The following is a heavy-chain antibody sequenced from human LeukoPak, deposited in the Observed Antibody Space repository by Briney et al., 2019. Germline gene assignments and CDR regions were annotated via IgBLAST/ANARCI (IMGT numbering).Heavy chain of an antibody. V-gene: IGHV3-48*03. D-gene: IGHD3-22*01. CDR2: ISSSGSTI. CDR1: GFTFSSYE. CDR3: ASSGYYGLFDY. Sequence: PGGSLRLSCAASGFTFSSYEMNWVRQAPGKGLEWVSYISSSGSTIYYADSVKGRFTISRDNAKNPLYLQMNSLRAEDTAVYYCASSGYYGLFDYWGQGTLVTVSS. J-gene: IGHJ4*02.